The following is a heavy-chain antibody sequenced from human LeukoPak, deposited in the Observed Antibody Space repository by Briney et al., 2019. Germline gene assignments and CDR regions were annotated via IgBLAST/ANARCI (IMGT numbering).Heavy chain of an antibody. D-gene: IGHD6-19*01. CDR1: GGSISSSSYY. V-gene: IGHV4-39*01. Sequence: PSETLSLTCAVSGGSISSSSYYWGWIRQPPGKGLEWIGSIYYSGSTYYNPSLKSRVTISVDTSKNQFSLKLSSVTAADTAVYYCARHRPKYSSGWYYFDYWGQGTLVTVPS. CDR2: IYYSGST. CDR3: ARHRPKYSSGWYYFDY. J-gene: IGHJ4*02.